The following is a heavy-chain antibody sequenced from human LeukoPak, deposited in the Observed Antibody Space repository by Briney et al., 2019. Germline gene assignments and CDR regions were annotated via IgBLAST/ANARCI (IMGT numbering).Heavy chain of an antibody. J-gene: IGHJ4*02. CDR1: GGSVSSGSYY. Sequence: SETLSLTCTVSGGSVSSGSYYWSWIRQPPGKGLEWIGYIYYSGSTNYNPSLKSRVTISVDTSKNQFSLKLSSVTAADTAVYYCARNSGYGLWEVDYWGQGTLVTVSS. D-gene: IGHD5-12*01. V-gene: IGHV4-61*01. CDR3: ARNSGYGLWEVDY. CDR2: IYYSGST.